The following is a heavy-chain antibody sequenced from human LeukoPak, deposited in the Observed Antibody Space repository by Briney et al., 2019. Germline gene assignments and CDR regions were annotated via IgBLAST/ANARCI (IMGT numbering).Heavy chain of an antibody. CDR3: ARVYYDSSGYYH. D-gene: IGHD3-22*01. Sequence: ASVKVSCKASGGTFSSYAISWVRQAPGQGLEWMGGIIPIFGTANYAQKFQGRVTITADESTSTAYMELSSLRSEDTAVYYCARVYYDSSGYYHWGQGTLVTVSS. CDR1: GGTFSSYA. J-gene: IGHJ5*02. V-gene: IGHV1-69*01. CDR2: IIPIFGTA.